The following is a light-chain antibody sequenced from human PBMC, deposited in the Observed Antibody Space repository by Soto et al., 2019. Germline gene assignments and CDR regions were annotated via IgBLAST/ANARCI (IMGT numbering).Light chain of an antibody. Sequence: DIQMTQPPSSLSASGRDRVTITCQASQNINNYLNWYQQRPGQAPRLLIYDASNLETGVPSRFSGSGFGTHFTFTITNLQPEDVATYYCQQYDDLPLTFGGGTWVEI. CDR2: DAS. CDR3: QQYDDLPLT. V-gene: IGKV1-33*01. CDR1: QNINNY. J-gene: IGKJ4*01.